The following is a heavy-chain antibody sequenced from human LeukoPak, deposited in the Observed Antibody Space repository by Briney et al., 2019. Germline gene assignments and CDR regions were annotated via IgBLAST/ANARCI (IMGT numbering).Heavy chain of an antibody. V-gene: IGHV3-20*01. CDR1: GFPFDDCG. D-gene: IGHD1-26*01. Sequence: GGSLRLSCAASGFPFDDCGMSWVRQAPGKGLEWVSGINWNGGSTYYADSVKGRFTISRDNAKNYLYLQMNSLRVEDTALYHCARDLTSGSYDYWGQGTLVTVSS. CDR2: INWNGGST. J-gene: IGHJ4*02. CDR3: ARDLTSGSYDY.